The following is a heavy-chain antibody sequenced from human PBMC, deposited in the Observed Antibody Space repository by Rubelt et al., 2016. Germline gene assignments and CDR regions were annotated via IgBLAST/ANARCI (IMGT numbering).Heavy chain of an antibody. J-gene: IGHJ6*03. CDR3: ARPYCSSTSCYKSPLYYMDV. CDR2: IYYSGST. D-gene: IGHD2-2*01. V-gene: IGHV4-39*01. Sequence: IYYSGSTYYNPSLKSRVTISVDTSKNQFSLKLSSVTAADTAVYYCARPYCSSTSCYKSPLYYMDVWGKGTTVTVSS.